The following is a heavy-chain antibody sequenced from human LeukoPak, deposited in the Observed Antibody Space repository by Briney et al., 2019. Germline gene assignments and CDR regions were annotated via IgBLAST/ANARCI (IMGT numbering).Heavy chain of an antibody. CDR1: GFTFSSYA. CDR3: AKDLEYGDYVEWFDP. CDR2: ISSSGGST. V-gene: IGHV3-23*01. Sequence: PGGSLRLSSAASGFTFSSYAMSWVRQAPGKGLEWVSTISSSGGSTYYADSVKGRFTISRDNSKNTLYLQMNSLRAEDTAVYYCAKDLEYGDYVEWFDPWGQGTLVTVSS. D-gene: IGHD4-17*01. J-gene: IGHJ5*02.